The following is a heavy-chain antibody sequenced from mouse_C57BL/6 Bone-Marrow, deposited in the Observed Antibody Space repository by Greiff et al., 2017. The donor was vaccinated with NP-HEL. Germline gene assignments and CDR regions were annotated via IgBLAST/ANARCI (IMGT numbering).Heavy chain of an antibody. CDR3: ARPRWLLPYYYAMDY. J-gene: IGHJ4*01. CDR2: ISSGSSTI. V-gene: IGHV5-17*01. CDR1: GFTFSDYG. D-gene: IGHD2-3*01. Sequence: EVKLMESGGGLVKPGGSLKLSCAASGFTFSDYGMHWVRQAPEKGLEWVAYISSGSSTIYYADTVKGRFTISRDNAKNTLFLQMTSLRSEDTAMYYCARPRWLLPYYYAMDYWGQGTSVTVSS.